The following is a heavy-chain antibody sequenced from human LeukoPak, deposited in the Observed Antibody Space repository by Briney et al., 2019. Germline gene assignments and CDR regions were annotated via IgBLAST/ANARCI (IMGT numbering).Heavy chain of an antibody. CDR3: ARAPWFDP. CDR2: IYYSGST. V-gene: IGHV4-31*11. Sequence: TASETLSLTCDVYGGSLSGYFWNWVRQHPGKGLEWIGYIYYSGSTYYNPSLKSRVTISVDTSKNQFSLKLSSVTAADTAVYYCARAPWFDPWGQGTLVTVSS. CDR1: GGSLSGYF. J-gene: IGHJ5*02.